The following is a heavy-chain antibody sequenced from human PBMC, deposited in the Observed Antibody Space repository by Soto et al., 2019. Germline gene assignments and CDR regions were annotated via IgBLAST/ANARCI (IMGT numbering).Heavy chain of an antibody. D-gene: IGHD3-3*01. J-gene: IGHJ5*02. Sequence: QITLKESGPTVVKPTQTLTLTCTISGFSLNAGGVGVGWVRQTPGKALEWLAFIYWNDDERYSPSLKTRLTITKDTSKNQVVLTMTHMDPVDTGTYYCAHNPFWSGSQDWYDPWGQGTPVTVSP. CDR2: IYWNDDE. CDR3: AHNPFWSGSQDWYDP. CDR1: GFSLNAGGVG. V-gene: IGHV2-5*01.